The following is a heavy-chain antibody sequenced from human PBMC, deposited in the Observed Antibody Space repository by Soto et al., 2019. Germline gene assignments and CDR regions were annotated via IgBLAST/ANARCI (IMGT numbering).Heavy chain of an antibody. CDR1: GFTFSNAW. V-gene: IGHV3-66*01. CDR2: IYSGGST. J-gene: IGHJ4*02. Sequence: GGSLRLSCAASGFTFSNAWMSWVRQAPGKGLEWVSVIYSGGSTYYADSGKGRFTISRDNSKNKLYLQMNSLRAEDTAVYYCARVSGGESNWNLYFDYWGQGTLVTVSS. CDR3: ARVSGGESNWNLYFDY. D-gene: IGHD1-1*01.